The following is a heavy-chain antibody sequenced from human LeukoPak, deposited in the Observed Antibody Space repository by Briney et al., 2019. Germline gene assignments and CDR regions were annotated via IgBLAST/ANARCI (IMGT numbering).Heavy chain of an antibody. D-gene: IGHD3-22*01. Sequence: GRSLRLSCAASGFTFSTFPMYWVRQAPGKGLEWVALISYDGSNTDYADSVKGRFTISRDNAKNTLNLQMNSLRAEDTAVYYCARDLGQYYDTSDNWFDPWGQGTLVTVSS. CDR3: ARDLGQYYDTSDNWFDP. CDR2: ISYDGSNT. J-gene: IGHJ5*02. V-gene: IGHV3-30*04. CDR1: GFTFSTFP.